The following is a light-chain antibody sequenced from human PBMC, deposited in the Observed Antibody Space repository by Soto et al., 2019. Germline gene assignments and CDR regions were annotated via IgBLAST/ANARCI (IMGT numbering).Light chain of an antibody. CDR2: DAS. Sequence: EIVLTQSPATLSLSPGERATLSCRASQSVSSYLAWYQQKPGQAPRLLIYDASNRATGIPARFSGSGSGTEFTLTISSLEPEDFAVYFCQQYYRSPETFGQGTKVDIK. V-gene: IGKV3-11*01. CDR3: QQYYRSPET. CDR1: QSVSSY. J-gene: IGKJ1*01.